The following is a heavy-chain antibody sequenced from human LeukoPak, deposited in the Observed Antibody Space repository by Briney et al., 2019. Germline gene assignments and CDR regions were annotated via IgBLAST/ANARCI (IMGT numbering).Heavy chain of an antibody. CDR2: ISYDGSNK. CDR1: GFTFSSYA. CDR3: ASVSPRDYYYYYMDV. J-gene: IGHJ6*03. V-gene: IGHV3-30-3*01. Sequence: PGRSLRLSCAASGFTFSSYAMHWVRQAPGKGLEWVAVISYDGSNKYYADSVKGRFTISRDNSKNTLYLQMNSLRAEDTAVYYCASVSPRDYYYYYMDVWGKGTTVTVS.